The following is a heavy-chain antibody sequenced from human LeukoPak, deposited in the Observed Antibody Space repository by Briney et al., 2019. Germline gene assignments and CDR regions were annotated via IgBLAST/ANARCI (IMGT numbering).Heavy chain of an antibody. D-gene: IGHD3-16*01. V-gene: IGHV3-33*01. CDR1: GFAFSSHG. J-gene: IGHJ4*02. CDR3: ARDHVLHYFDY. CDR2: IWYDGSDK. Sequence: PGGSLRLSCAASGFAFSSHGMHWVRQAPGQGLEWVAVIWYDGSDKYYADSVKGRFTISRDNSKNTLYLQMTSLRADDTAVYYCARDHVLHYFDYWGQGALVTVSS.